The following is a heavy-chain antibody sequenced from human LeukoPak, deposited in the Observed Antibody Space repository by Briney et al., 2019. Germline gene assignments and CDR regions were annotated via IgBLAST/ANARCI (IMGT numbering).Heavy chain of an antibody. CDR2: IYTSGST. V-gene: IGHV4-61*02. CDR3: ARAEAYYYYMDV. Sequence: SVTLSLTCTVSGVSISSGSYYWSWIRQPAGKGLEWIGRIYTSGSTNYNPSLKSRVTISVDTSKNHFSLKLSSVTAADTAVYYCARAEAYYYYMDVWGKGTTVTISS. CDR1: GVSISSGSYY. J-gene: IGHJ6*03.